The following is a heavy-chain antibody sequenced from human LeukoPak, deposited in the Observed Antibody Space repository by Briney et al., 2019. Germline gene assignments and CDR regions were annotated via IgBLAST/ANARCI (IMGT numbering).Heavy chain of an antibody. CDR2: VSGSGSTV. J-gene: IGHJ4*02. CDR1: GFTFGDHI. Sequence: GGSLRLSCAASGFTFGDHILNWVRQLPGKRLEWVAYVSGSGSTVYYADSVRGRFTVSRDNGKSSLYLQMNSLRVEDTALYYCVRQFASWGQGTLVTVSS. V-gene: IGHV3-48*01. CDR3: VRQFAS.